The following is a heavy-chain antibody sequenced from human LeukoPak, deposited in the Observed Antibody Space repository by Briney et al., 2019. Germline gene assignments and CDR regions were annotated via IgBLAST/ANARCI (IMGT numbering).Heavy chain of an antibody. D-gene: IGHD2-15*01. CDR3: ARHRYCSGGSCYGAFDI. Sequence: GGSLRLSCAASGFTFSSYWMHWVRQAPGKGLEWVSRINSDGSSTSYADSVKGRFTISRDNAKNTLYLQMNSLRAEDTALYYCARHRYCSGGSCYGAFDIWGQGTMVTVSS. CDR1: GFTFSSYW. V-gene: IGHV3-74*01. J-gene: IGHJ3*02. CDR2: INSDGSST.